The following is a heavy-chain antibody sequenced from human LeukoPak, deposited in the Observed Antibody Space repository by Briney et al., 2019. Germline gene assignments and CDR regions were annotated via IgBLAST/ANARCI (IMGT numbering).Heavy chain of an antibody. J-gene: IGHJ4*02. CDR1: GGSISSSSYY. V-gene: IGHV4-39*01. Sequence: SETLSLTCTVSGGSISSSSYYWGWIRRPPGKGLEWIGSIYYSGSTYYNPSLKSRVTISVDTSKNQFSLKLSSVTAADTAVYYCARQKQQLVGIDYWGQGTLVTVSS. D-gene: IGHD6-13*01. CDR3: ARQKQQLVGIDY. CDR2: IYYSGST.